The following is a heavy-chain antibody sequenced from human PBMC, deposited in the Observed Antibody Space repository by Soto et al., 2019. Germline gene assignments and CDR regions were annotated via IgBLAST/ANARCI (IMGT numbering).Heavy chain of an antibody. Sequence: XESLSLTCTVSGDSIISSDYYGGWVRQPPGKGLEWIGSIFYLGSSYYNPSLKSRVTMSVDTSKNQFSLRLRSVTAADTALYFCARNSLELRKNNWFDPWGQGIRVIVAS. CDR1: GDSIISSDYY. D-gene: IGHD1-7*01. V-gene: IGHV4-39*01. CDR3: ARNSLELRKNNWFDP. J-gene: IGHJ5*02. CDR2: IFYLGSS.